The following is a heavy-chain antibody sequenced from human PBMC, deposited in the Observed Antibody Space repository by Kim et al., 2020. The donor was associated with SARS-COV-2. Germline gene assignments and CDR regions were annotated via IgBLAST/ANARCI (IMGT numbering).Heavy chain of an antibody. V-gene: IGHV3-11*05. CDR3: ARVGYDYVWGSYRDYYY. D-gene: IGHD3-16*02. J-gene: IGHJ6*01. Sequence: GGSLRLSCVASGFTFSDYYMSWIRQAPGKGLEWVSYISSSSIYTNYADSVMCRFTIPSDNAKNSLHLQRNSLRAEDTAVHYRARVGYDYVWGSYRDYYY. CDR2: ISSSSIYT. CDR1: GFTFSDYY.